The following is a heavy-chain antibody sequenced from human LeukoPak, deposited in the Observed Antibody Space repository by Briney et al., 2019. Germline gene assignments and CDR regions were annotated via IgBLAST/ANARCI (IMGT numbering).Heavy chain of an antibody. CDR3: ARDPYQESWFDP. J-gene: IGHJ5*02. V-gene: IGHV1-8*02. CDR1: GYTFTGYY. Sequence: ASVKVSCKASGYTFTGYYMHWVRQAPGQGLEWMGWMNPNSGNTGYAQKFQGRVTMTRNTSISTAYMELSSLRSEDTAVYYCARDPYQESWFDPWGQGTLVTVSS. D-gene: IGHD2-2*01. CDR2: MNPNSGNT.